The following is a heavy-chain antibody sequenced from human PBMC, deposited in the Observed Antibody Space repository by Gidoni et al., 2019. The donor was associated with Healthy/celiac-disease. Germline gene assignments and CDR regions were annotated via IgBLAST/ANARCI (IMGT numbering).Heavy chain of an antibody. CDR3: ARAPYATIPY. V-gene: IGHV1-2*02. D-gene: IGHD1-1*01. CDR2: INPNSGGT. J-gene: IGHJ4*02. CDR1: GYTFTGYY. Sequence: QVHLVQSGAEVTKPGDSGKVSCNASGYTFTGYYMHWVRQAPGQGLEWMGWINPNSGGTNDEQKFQGRVTMTRDTSISTAYMELSRLRSDDTAVYYCARAPYATIPYWGQGTLVTVSS.